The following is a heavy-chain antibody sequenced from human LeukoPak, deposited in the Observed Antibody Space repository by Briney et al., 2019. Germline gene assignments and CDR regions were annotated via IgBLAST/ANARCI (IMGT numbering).Heavy chain of an antibody. V-gene: IGHV3-23*01. J-gene: IGHJ3*02. CDR3: AKTGWDLPHDTFHI. Sequence: PGGSLRLSCAASGFTFSSYAMSWVRQAPGRGLEWVSTLSDSGSDTYYADSVKGRFIISRNNSKNTLYLQMINLRAEDTALYYCAKTGWDLPHDTFHIWGQGTMVTVSS. D-gene: IGHD1-26*01. CDR1: GFTFSSYA. CDR2: LSDSGSDT.